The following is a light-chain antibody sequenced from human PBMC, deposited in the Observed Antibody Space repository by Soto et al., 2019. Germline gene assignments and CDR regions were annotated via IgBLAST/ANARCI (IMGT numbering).Light chain of an antibody. J-gene: IGLJ2*01. Sequence: QSALTQPASVSGSPGQSITLSCTRTSSGVENYNLVSWYQHRPGKAPKLIIYEGSQRPSGVSDRFSGSKSGNTASLTISGLRAEDEAYYSCSSYAGAVVFGGGTKLTVL. CDR1: SSGVENYNL. CDR3: SSYAGAVV. V-gene: IGLV2-23*01. CDR2: EGS.